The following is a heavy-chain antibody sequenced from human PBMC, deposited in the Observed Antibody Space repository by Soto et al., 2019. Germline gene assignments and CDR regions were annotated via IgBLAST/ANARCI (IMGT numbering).Heavy chain of an antibody. J-gene: IGHJ2*01. CDR1: GFTFSDYA. CDR3: AKDHGGTMSTDCFFDL. D-gene: IGHD1-1*01. CDR2: ISGSGDST. V-gene: IGHV3-23*01. Sequence: EVQLLESGGGLGQPGGSLRLSCAASGFTFSDYAMNWVRQAPGKGLAWVSAISGSGDSTCHADSVKGRFTISRDNFKNTLFLPMNNLSAEDTAVYYCAKDHGGTMSTDCFFDLWGRGTLVSVSS.